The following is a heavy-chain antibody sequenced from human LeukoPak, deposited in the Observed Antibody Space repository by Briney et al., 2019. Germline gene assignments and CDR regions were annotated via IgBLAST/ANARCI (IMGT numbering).Heavy chain of an antibody. D-gene: IGHD3-9*01. V-gene: IGHV3-48*03. CDR3: ARGVRDFDWPKDYYFDY. CDR1: GFTFSSYE. CDR2: ISSSGSTI. Sequence: QSGGSLRLSCAASGFTFSSYEMNWVRQAPGKGLEWVSYISSSGSTIYYADSVKGRFTISRDNAKNSLYLQMNSLRAEDTAVYYCARGVRDFDWPKDYYFDYWGQGTLVTVSS. J-gene: IGHJ4*02.